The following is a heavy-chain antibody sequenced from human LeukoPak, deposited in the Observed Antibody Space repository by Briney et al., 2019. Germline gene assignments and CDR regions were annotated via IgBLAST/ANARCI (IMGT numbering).Heavy chain of an antibody. D-gene: IGHD1-26*01. CDR2: INEDGSEK. V-gene: IGHV3-7*01. J-gene: IGHJ4*02. CDR3: ARVSVGAPAFDY. Sequence: GGSLRLSCSASGFSCSSYWMSWVRQAPGKGLEWVAHINEDGSEKYYVDSVKGRFFISRDNAAKSLSLQMNRLRDADTAVYYCARVSVGAPAFDYWGRGNLVAVSS. CDR1: GFSCSSYW.